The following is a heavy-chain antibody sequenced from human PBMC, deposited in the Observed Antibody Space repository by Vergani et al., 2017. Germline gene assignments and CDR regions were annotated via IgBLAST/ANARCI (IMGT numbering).Heavy chain of an antibody. J-gene: IGHJ6*03. D-gene: IGHD4-11*01. CDR2: IDHTGRP. CDR1: GGSFTSYH. CDR3: ARVNTETNGHLYYYYYMDV. Sequence: QVQLQQWGGGLLKPSETLSLTCVVNGGSFTSYHWTSLRQSPGEGLEWVGDIDHTGRPAYNPSLKTGLTMSVDKSRNQFSLTLKSVTATDTAIYFCARVNTETNGHLYYYYYMDVWGQGTAVTVS. V-gene: IGHV4-34*01.